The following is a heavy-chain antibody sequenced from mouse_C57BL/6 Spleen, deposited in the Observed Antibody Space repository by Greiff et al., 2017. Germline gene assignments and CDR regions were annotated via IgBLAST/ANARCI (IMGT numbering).Heavy chain of an antibody. J-gene: IGHJ1*03. CDR3: ARDTVVAARYCDV. V-gene: IGHV5-4*01. CDR1: GFTFSSYA. Sequence: EVKLLESGGGLVKPGGSLKLSCAASGFTFSSYAMSWVRQTPEKRLEWVATISDGGSYTYYPDNVKGRFTISRDNAKNNLYLQMSHRMSEDTAMYYCARDTVVAARYCDVWGTGTTVTASS. CDR2: ISDGGSYT. D-gene: IGHD1-1*01.